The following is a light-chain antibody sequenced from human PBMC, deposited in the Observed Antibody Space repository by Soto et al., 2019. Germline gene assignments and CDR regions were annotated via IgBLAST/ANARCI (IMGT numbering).Light chain of an antibody. CDR3: CSYAGSSAFYV. CDR1: SSDVGSYNL. V-gene: IGLV2-23*01. CDR2: EGN. J-gene: IGLJ1*01. Sequence: SVLTQPASVSGSPGQSITISCSGTSSDVGSYNLVSWYQQHPGKAPKLLIYEGNKRPSGVSNRFSGSKSGNTASLTVSGLQAEDEADYYCCSYAGSSAFYVFGTGTKVTVL.